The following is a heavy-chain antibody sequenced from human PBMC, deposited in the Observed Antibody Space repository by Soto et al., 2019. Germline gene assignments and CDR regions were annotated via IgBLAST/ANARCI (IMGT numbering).Heavy chain of an antibody. Sequence: GPSVKVSCKASGYTFTSYYMHWVRQAPGQGLEWMGIISASGGSTSYAQKIQGRVTMTTDTSTSTAYMELRSLRSDDTAVYSCARVSPNFAVAGNFDYWGQGTLVTV. D-gene: IGHD6-19*01. CDR1: GYTFTSYY. CDR2: ISASGGST. V-gene: IGHV1-46*01. J-gene: IGHJ4*02. CDR3: ARVSPNFAVAGNFDY.